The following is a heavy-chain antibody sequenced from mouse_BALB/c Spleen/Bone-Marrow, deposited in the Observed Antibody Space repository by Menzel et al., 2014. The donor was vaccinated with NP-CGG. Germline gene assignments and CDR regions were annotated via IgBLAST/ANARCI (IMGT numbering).Heavy chain of an antibody. J-gene: IGHJ3*01. CDR3: ARGYYGSSLVY. D-gene: IGHD1-1*01. CDR2: INPSTGYT. CDR1: GYTFTSYW. Sequence: QVHVKQSGAELAKPGASVKMSCKASGYTFTSYWMRWVKQRPGQGLEWIGYINPSTGYTEYNQKFKDKATLTADKSSSTAYMQLSSLTSEDSAVYYCARGYYGSSLVYWGQGTLVTVSA. V-gene: IGHV1-7*01.